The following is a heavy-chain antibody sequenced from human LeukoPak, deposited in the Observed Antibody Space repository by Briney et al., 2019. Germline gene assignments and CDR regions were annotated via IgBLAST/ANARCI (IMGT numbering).Heavy chain of an antibody. J-gene: IGHJ4*02. CDR1: GFTFSSYG. D-gene: IGHD3-22*01. CDR2: ISGSGGST. CDR3: AKAAFYYDTSGYYLTDY. V-gene: IGHV3-23*01. Sequence: GGSLRLSCAASGFTFSSYGMSWVRQAPGEGLEWVSGISGSGGSTYYADSVKGRFTISRDNSKNTLDLQMNSLRVEDTAVYYCAKAAFYYDTSGYYLTDYWGQGTLVTVSS.